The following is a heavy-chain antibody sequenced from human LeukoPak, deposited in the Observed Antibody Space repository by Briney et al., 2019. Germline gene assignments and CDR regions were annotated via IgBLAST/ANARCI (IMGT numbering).Heavy chain of an antibody. Sequence: PGGSLRLSCAASGFTFSSYWMTWVRQAPGKGLEWVSAISGSGGSTYYADSVKGRFTIPRDNSKNTLYLQMNSLRAEDTAVYYCAAPQAAANWGQGTLVTVSS. J-gene: IGHJ4*02. CDR3: AAPQAAAN. V-gene: IGHV3-23*01. D-gene: IGHD6-13*01. CDR2: ISGSGGST. CDR1: GFTFSSYW.